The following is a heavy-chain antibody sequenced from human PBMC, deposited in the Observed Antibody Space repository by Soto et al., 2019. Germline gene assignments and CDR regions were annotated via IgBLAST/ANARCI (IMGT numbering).Heavy chain of an antibody. J-gene: IGHJ4*02. CDR3: ARDNGYGHFHS. V-gene: IGHV4-31*03. Sequence: TLSLPCTVSGASLSSGRSYWSWIRQHPGKGLEWIGYMFYSGSTYYHPSLKSRVNISADTSKNQFSLRLTYVTPADTAVYYCARDNGYGHFHSWGQGTLVTVSA. CDR1: GASLSSGRSY. D-gene: IGHD5-12*01. CDR2: MFYSGST.